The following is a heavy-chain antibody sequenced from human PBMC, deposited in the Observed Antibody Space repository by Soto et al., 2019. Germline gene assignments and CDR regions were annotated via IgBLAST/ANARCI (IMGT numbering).Heavy chain of an antibody. V-gene: IGHV3-30*18. J-gene: IGHJ4*02. CDR2: ISYDGSNK. CDR1: GFTFSSYG. D-gene: IGHD3-22*01. Sequence: GGSLRLSCAASGFTFSSYGMHWVRQAPGKGLEWVAVISYDGSNKYYADSVKGRFTISRDNSKNTLYLQMNSLRAEDTAVYYCAEASHDSSGYYQTRTHYYFDYWGQGTLVTVSS. CDR3: AEASHDSSGYYQTRTHYYFDY.